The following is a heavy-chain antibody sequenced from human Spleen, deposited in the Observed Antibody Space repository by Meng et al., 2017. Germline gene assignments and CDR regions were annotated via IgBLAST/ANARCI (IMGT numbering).Heavy chain of an antibody. V-gene: IGHV3-23*05. CDR1: GFTFSTYW. J-gene: IGHJ4*02. Sequence: GESLKISCAASGFTFSTYWMSWVRQAPGKGLEWVAYIDISGENTRYAGSVKGRLTVSRDNSRSTLHLQMNSLRVEDTAVYYCAKEIRPNDYWGQGTLVTVSS. CDR3: AKEIRPNDY. D-gene: IGHD5-24*01. CDR2: IDISGENT.